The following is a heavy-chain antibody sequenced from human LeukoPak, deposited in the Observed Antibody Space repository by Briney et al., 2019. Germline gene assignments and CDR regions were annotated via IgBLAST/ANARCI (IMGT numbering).Heavy chain of an antibody. J-gene: IGHJ2*01. V-gene: IGHV3-11*01. CDR2: ISSSGSTI. CDR3: AGSSWSSEWYFDL. D-gene: IGHD6-13*01. CDR1: GFTFSDYY. Sequence: GGSLRLSCAASGFTFSDYYMSWIRQAPGKGLEWVSYISSSGSTIYYADSVKGRFTISRDNAKNSLYLQMNSLRAEDTAVYYCAGSSWSSEWYFDLWGRGILVTVSS.